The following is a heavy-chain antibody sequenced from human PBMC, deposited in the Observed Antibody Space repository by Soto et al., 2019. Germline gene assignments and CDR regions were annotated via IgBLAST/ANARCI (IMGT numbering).Heavy chain of an antibody. D-gene: IGHD5-18*01. CDR1: GFTFSSYG. J-gene: IGHJ6*02. Sequence: SLILSCAASGFTFSSYGMHWVRQAPGKGLEWVAVISYDGSNKYYADSVKGRFTISRDNSKNTLYLQMNSLRAEDTAVYYCAKDPTAMANYYYYGMDVWGQGNTVTVYS. CDR2: ISYDGSNK. CDR3: AKDPTAMANYYYYGMDV. V-gene: IGHV3-30*18.